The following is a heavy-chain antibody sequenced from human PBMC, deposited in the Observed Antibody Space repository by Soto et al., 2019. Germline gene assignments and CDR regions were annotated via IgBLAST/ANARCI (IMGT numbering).Heavy chain of an antibody. D-gene: IGHD3-3*01. CDR1: GFTFSSYE. CDR2: ISSSGSTI. J-gene: IGHJ6*02. CDR3: ARGNTYYDFWSGYSLYYYGMDV. Sequence: PGGSLRLSCAASGFTFSSYEMNWVRQAPGKGLEWVSYISSSGSTIYYADSVKGRFTISRDNAKNSLYLQMNSLRAEDTAVYYCARGNTYYDFWSGYSLYYYGMDVWGQGTTVTSP. V-gene: IGHV3-48*03.